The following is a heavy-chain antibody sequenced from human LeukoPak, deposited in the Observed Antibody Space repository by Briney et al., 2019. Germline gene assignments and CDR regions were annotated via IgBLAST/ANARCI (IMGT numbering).Heavy chain of an antibody. CDR1: GYTFTSYG. Sequence: ASVTVSCMASGYTFTSYGISWVRQAPGQGLEWMGWISAYNGNTNYAQKLQGRVTMTTDTSTSTAYMELRSLRSDDTAVYYCAREGYYDSSGYYNWFDHWGQGTLVTVSS. D-gene: IGHD3-22*01. V-gene: IGHV1-18*01. CDR3: AREGYYDSSGYYNWFDH. J-gene: IGHJ5*02. CDR2: ISAYNGNT.